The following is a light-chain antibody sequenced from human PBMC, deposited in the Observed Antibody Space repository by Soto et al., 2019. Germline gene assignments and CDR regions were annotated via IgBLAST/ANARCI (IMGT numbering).Light chain of an antibody. J-gene: IGKJ2*01. Sequence: DIQMTQSPSSLSASVGDRVTITCRASQSISSYLNWYQQNPGKAPKLLIYAASSLQSGVPSRFSGSGSGTDFTLTISSLQPEDVATYYCQQSYSTLGAFGQGTKLEIK. CDR1: QSISSY. CDR2: AAS. V-gene: IGKV1-39*01. CDR3: QQSYSTLGA.